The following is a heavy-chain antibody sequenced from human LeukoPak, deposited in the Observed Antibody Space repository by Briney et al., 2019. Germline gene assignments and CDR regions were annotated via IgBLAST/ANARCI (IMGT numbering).Heavy chain of an antibody. CDR1: GGTFSSYA. CDR2: IIPIFGTA. V-gene: IGHV1-69*05. D-gene: IGHD3-22*01. Sequence: SVKVSCKASGGTFSSYAIIWVRQAPGQGLEWMGGIIPIFGTANYAQKFQGRVTITTDESTSTAYMELSSLRSEDTAVYYCARDYDSSGYSQDAFDIWGQGTMVTVSS. CDR3: ARDYDSSGYSQDAFDI. J-gene: IGHJ3*02.